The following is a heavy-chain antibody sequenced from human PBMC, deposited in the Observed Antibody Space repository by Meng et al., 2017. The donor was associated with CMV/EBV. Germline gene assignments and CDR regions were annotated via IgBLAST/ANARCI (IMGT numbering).Heavy chain of an antibody. J-gene: IGHJ5*02. D-gene: IGHD3-22*01. CDR1: GDSISSSHYY. V-gene: IGHV4-39*07. CDR3: ARDRCSAASCYLVHVGTWFDP. Sequence: GSLRLSCTVSGDSISSSHYYWGWIRQPPGKGLEWIGSIFSSGSAYYKPSLNSRVTISVDTSRNQFSLKLTSVSAADTAVYYCARDRCSAASCYLVHVGTWFDPWGQGTLVTVSS. CDR2: IFSSGSA.